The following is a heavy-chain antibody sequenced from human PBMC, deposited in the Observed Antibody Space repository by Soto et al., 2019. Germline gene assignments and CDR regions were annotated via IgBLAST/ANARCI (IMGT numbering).Heavy chain of an antibody. J-gene: IGHJ4*02. Sequence: EVQLVGSGGGLVQPGGSLRLSCAASGFSLSSYWMSWVRPAPGKGLEWVANMNQDGSESDYVGSVKGRFTFTRDNAKNSLYLQMNSLRAEDTAVYYCARLSTSAGRRDLACWGQGTLVTVSS. CDR2: MNQDGSES. CDR3: ARLSTSAGRRDLAC. CDR1: GFSLSSYW. V-gene: IGHV3-7*01.